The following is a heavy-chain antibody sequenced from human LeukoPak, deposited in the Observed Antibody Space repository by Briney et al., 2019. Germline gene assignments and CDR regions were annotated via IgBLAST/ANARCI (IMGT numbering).Heavy chain of an antibody. CDR3: ARQPARLPLDY. Sequence: SETLSLTCTVSGYSISSGCYWGWIRQPPGKGLEWIGNIYHSGTTYYNPSLKSRVIISVDTSKNQFSLELGSVTAADTAVYYCARQPARLPLDYWGQGTLVTVSS. CDR1: GYSISSGCY. V-gene: IGHV4-38-2*02. D-gene: IGHD5-12*01. CDR2: IYHSGTT. J-gene: IGHJ4*02.